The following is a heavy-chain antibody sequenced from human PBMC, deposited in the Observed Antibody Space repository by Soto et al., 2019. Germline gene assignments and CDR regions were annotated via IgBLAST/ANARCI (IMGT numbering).Heavy chain of an antibody. CDR1: GFTFSSYA. Sequence: GESLKISCAASGFTFSSYAMSWVRQAPGKGLEWVSAISGSGGSTYYADSVKGRFTISRDNSKNTLYLQMNSLRAEATAVYYCAKDRERGFDYWGQGTLVTVSS. CDR2: ISGSGGST. V-gene: IGHV3-23*01. J-gene: IGHJ4*02. CDR3: AKDRERGFDY. D-gene: IGHD1-1*01.